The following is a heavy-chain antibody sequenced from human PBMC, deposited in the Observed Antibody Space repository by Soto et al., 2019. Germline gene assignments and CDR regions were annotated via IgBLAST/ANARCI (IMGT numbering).Heavy chain of an antibody. CDR1: GYSFTIYC. CDR2: IDPSDSYT. J-gene: IGHJ6*02. CDR3: ARHRSSGWYEHYYYGMDV. V-gene: IGHV5-10-1*01. Sequence: PGESLKISCNGSGYSFTIYCISLVRQMPGKGLEWMGRIDPSDSYTNYSPSFQGHVTISADKSISTAYLQWSSLKASDTAMYYCARHRSSGWYEHYYYGMDVWGQGTTVTVSS. D-gene: IGHD6-19*01.